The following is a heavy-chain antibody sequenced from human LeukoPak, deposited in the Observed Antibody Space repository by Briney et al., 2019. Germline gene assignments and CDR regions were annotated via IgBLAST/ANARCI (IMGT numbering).Heavy chain of an antibody. CDR1: GITFRSYA. CDR3: AKGGVSGGRWYYYYYMDV. J-gene: IGHJ6*03. D-gene: IGHD3-16*01. CDR2: IKQDGSEK. V-gene: IGHV3-7*03. Sequence: GGSLRLSCAASGITFRSYAMSWVRQAPGKGLEWVANIKQDGSEKYYVDSVKGRFTISRDNSKSTLYLQMNSLRAEDTAVYYCAKGGVSGGRWYYYYYMDVWGKGTTVTVSS.